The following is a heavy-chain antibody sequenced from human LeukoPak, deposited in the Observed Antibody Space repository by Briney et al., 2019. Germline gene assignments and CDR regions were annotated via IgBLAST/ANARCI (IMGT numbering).Heavy chain of an antibody. CDR1: GFTFSDCY. V-gene: IGHV3-11*01. D-gene: IGHD2-8*01. J-gene: IGHJ4*02. Sequence: PGGSLRLSCAASGFTFSDCYMSWIRQTPGKGLEGVSYISSSGTTMEYAKSVKGRFTISRDNAKGSLYLQMNSLEAEDTAVYYCAKGHTYGMIWGQGTLVSVSS. CDR3: AKGHTYGMI. CDR2: ISSSGTTM.